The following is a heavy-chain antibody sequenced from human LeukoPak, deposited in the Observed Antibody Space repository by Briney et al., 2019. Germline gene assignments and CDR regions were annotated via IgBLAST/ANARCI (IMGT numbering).Heavy chain of an antibody. CDR3: ARGVLLWFGESLCYFDY. Sequence: SETLSLTCTVSGGSISSYYWGWIRQPAGKGLEWIGRIYTSGSTNYNPSLKSRVTMSVDTSKNQFSLKLSSVTAADTAVYYCARGVLLWFGESLCYFDYWGQGNLVTVSS. V-gene: IGHV4-4*07. CDR2: IYTSGST. J-gene: IGHJ4*02. CDR1: GGSISSYY. D-gene: IGHD3-10*01.